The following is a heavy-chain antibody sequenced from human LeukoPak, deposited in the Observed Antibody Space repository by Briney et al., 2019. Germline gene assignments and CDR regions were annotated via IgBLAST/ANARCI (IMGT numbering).Heavy chain of an antibody. CDR1: GDSVSSNNAA. CDR2: KYYTYMGYG. J-gene: IGHJ6*02. D-gene: IGHD3-10*01. Sequence: PSQTLSLTCAISGDSVSSNNAAWNWIRQSPSRGFDWLGRKYYTYMGYGDYAGSVQGRITINPDTSKNQFSLQLSSVTPEDTAVYYCARGGLLPRGGINYYDGMDVWGQGTTVSVSS. V-gene: IGHV6-1*01. CDR3: ARGGLLPRGGINYYDGMDV.